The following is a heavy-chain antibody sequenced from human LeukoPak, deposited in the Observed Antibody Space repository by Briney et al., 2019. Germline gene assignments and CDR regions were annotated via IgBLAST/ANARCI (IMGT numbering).Heavy chain of an antibody. CDR1: GFTFSSYG. J-gene: IGHJ4*02. Sequence: GSLRLPWAAPGFTFSSYGMHWVRQAPGKGLEWVAVISYDGSNKYYADSVKGRFTISRDNSKNTLYLQMNSLRAEDTAVYYCSMAVGYYGSGSSDFDYWGQGTLVTVSS. D-gene: IGHD3-10*01. CDR3: SMAVGYYGSGSSDFDY. CDR2: ISYDGSNK. V-gene: IGHV3-30*03.